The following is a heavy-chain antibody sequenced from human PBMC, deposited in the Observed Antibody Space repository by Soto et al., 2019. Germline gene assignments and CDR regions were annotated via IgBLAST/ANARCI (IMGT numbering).Heavy chain of an antibody. V-gene: IGHV1-69*01. CDR2: IIPICGTA. Sequence: QVQLVQSGAEVKKPGSSVKVSCKASGGTFSSYAISWVRQAPGQGLEWMGGIIPICGTANYAQKFKGRVTITADDSTSPAYLELDSLRCEDTALYYCARSYYGSRGYYAGLWWYFDLWGRGTLVPVSS. D-gene: IGHD3-22*01. CDR1: GGTFSSYA. J-gene: IGHJ2*01. CDR3: ARSYYGSRGYYAGLWWYFDL.